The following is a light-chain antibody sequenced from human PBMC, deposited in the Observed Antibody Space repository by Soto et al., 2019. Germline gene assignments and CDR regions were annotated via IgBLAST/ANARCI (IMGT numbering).Light chain of an antibody. Sequence: EIVLTQSPDTLSVSPGERATLSCRASQTVGSNLAWYQQKPGQAPRLLIYGAFTRAAGVPARFSGSGSGTEFTLTISSLQSEDSAVYFCQQYGRSPPITFGQGTRLEIK. J-gene: IGKJ5*01. V-gene: IGKV3-15*01. CDR3: QQYGRSPPIT. CDR1: QTVGSN. CDR2: GAF.